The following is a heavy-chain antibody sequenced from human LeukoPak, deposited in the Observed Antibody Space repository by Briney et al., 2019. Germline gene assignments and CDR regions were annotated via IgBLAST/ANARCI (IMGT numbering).Heavy chain of an antibody. CDR3: ARESPGLYCSGGSCYSNWFDP. CDR2: IYHSGRT. V-gene: IGHV4-30-2*01. D-gene: IGHD2-15*01. Sequence: SQTLSLTCAVSGGSISSGGYSWRWIRQPPGKGLEWIGYIYHSGRTYYTPSLKSQVTISVDRSKNQFSLKLSSVTAAGTAVYYCARESPGLYCSGGSCYSNWFDPWGQGTLVTVSS. J-gene: IGHJ5*02. CDR1: GGSISSGGYS.